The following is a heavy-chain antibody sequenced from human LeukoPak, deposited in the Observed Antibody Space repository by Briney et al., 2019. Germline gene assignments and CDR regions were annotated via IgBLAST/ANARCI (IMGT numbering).Heavy chain of an antibody. V-gene: IGHV3-21*01. J-gene: IGHJ4*02. CDR3: ATLTLFSTFQEYYFDY. CDR1: GFTFSSYS. CDR2: ISSSSSYI. D-gene: IGHD2-21*01. Sequence: GGSLRLSSAASGFTFSSYSMNWVRQAPGKGPEWVSSISSSSSYIYYADSVKGRFTISRDNAKNSLYLQMNSLRAEDTAVYYCATLTLFSTFQEYYFDYWGQGTLVTVSS.